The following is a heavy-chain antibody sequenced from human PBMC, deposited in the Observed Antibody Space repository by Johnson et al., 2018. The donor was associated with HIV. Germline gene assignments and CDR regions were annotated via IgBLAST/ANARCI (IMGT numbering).Heavy chain of an antibody. CDR1: GFTFSDYW. J-gene: IGHJ3*02. D-gene: IGHD3-9*01. V-gene: IGHV3-7*01. Sequence: VQVVESGGGLVKPGGSLRLSCAASGFTFSDYWMSWVRQAPGKGLEWVANIKQDDSEKYYVDSVKGRFTISRDNAKHSLYPQMNSLRAEDTAVFYCARDRGLRYFDWLSDHDAFDIWGQGTMVTVSS. CDR2: IKQDDSEK. CDR3: ARDRGLRYFDWLSDHDAFDI.